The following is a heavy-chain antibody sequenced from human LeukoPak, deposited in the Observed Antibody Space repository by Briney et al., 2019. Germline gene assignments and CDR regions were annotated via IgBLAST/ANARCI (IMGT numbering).Heavy chain of an antibody. CDR3: ARDLGPVHSGY. CDR2: ISSSSSSI. J-gene: IGHJ4*02. D-gene: IGHD3-10*01. Sequence: GGSLRLSCAASGFTFSSYEMNWVRQAPGKGLEWVSYISSSSSSIHYADSVKGRFTISRDDAKNSLYLQMNSLRAEDTAVYYCARDLGPVHSGYWSQGTLVTVSS. V-gene: IGHV3-48*03. CDR1: GFTFSSYE.